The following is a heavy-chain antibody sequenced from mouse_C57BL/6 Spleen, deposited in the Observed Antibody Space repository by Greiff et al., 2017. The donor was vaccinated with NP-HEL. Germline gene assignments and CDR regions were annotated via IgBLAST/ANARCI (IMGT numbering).Heavy chain of an antibody. CDR3: ARESIRFYYAMDY. CDR2: ISYDGSN. D-gene: IGHD2-12*01. Sequence: EVQLQESGPGLVKPSQSLSLTCSVTGYSITSGYYWNWIRQFPGNKLEWMGYISYDGSNNYNPSLKNRISITRDTSKNQFFLKLNSVTTEDTATYYCARESIRFYYAMDYWGQGTSVTVSS. V-gene: IGHV3-6*01. J-gene: IGHJ4*01. CDR1: GYSITSGYY.